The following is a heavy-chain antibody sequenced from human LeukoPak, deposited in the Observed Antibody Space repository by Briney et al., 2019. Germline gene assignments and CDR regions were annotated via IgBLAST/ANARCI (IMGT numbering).Heavy chain of an antibody. V-gene: IGHV3-30-3*01. J-gene: IGHJ6*02. Sequence: TGGSLRLSCAASGFTFSSYAMHWVRQAPGKGLEWVAVISYDGSNKYYADSVKGRFTISRDNSKNTLYLQMNSLRAEDTAVYYCARGKAALYYYYGMDVWGQGTTVTVSS. CDR2: ISYDGSNK. CDR3: ARGKAALYYYYGMDV. D-gene: IGHD6-25*01. CDR1: GFTFSSYA.